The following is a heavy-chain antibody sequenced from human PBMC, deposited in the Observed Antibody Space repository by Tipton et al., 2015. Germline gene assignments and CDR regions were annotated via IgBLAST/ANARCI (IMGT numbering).Heavy chain of an antibody. CDR3: AQDRNESHLDTRGYLEEYFHH. J-gene: IGHJ1*01. Sequence: GSLRLSCVASGFTFTTFAMSWVRQTPGKGLEWVATIGGDDHLQDYADSVRGRFTISRDNSNKTVFLGMSSLRVEDTAIYYCAQDRNESHLDTRGYLEEYFHHWGQGALVTVSS. CDR2: IGGDDHLQ. CDR1: GFTFTTFA. D-gene: IGHD1-1*01. V-gene: IGHV3-23*01.